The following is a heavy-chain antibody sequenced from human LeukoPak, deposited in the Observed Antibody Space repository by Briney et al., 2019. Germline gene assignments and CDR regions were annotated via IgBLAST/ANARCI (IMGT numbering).Heavy chain of an antibody. D-gene: IGHD2-2*02. CDR3: ARCSRSSTDCYSEFDI. V-gene: IGHV3-20*04. CDR2: INWNGDST. J-gene: IGHJ3*02. CDR1: GFTFDDYG. Sequence: GGSLRLSCAASGFTFDDYGMSWVRQGPGKGLNWVSAINWNGDSTGYADSVRGRFTISRDNAKNSLYLQMNSLRAEDTALYYCARCSRSSTDCYSEFDIWGQGTMVTVSS.